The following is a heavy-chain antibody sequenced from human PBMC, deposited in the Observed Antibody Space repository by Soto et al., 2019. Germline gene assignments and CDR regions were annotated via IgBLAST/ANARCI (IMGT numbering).Heavy chain of an antibody. CDR1: GYSFTSYW. V-gene: IGHV5-51*01. CDR3: ARLKQRLYSGYDTPNAFDI. CDR2: IYPGDSDT. D-gene: IGHD5-12*01. Sequence: GESLKISCKGSGYSFTSYWIGWVRQMPGKGLEWMGIIYPGDSDTRYSPSFQGQVTISADKSISTAYLQWSSLKASDTAMYYCARLKQRLYSGYDTPNAFDIWGQGTMVPVSS. J-gene: IGHJ3*02.